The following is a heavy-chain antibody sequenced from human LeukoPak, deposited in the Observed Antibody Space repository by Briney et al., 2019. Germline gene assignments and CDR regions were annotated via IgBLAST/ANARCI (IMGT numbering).Heavy chain of an antibody. CDR3: ARGVTIFGVVTAGPNDY. V-gene: IGHV1-18*01. CDR2: ISAYNGNT. J-gene: IGHJ4*02. Sequence: ASVKVSCKASGYTFTSYGISWVRQAPGQGLEWMGWISAYNGNTNYAQKLQGRVTMTTDTSTSTAYMELRSLRPDDTAVYYCARGVTIFGVVTAGPNDYWGQGTLVTVSS. CDR1: GYTFTSYG. D-gene: IGHD3-3*01.